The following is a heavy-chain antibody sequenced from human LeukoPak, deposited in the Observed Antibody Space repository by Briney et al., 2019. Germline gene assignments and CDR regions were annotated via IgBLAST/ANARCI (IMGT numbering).Heavy chain of an antibody. CDR1: GFTFSSYG. CDR2: IWYDGSNK. V-gene: IGHV3-33*01. CDR3: ARVLVWGYDFWSGYYNGYYYGMDV. D-gene: IGHD3-3*01. J-gene: IGHJ6*02. Sequence: GRSLRLSCAASGFTFSSYGMHWVRQAPGKGLEWVAVIWYDGSNKYYADSVKGRFTISRDNSKNTLYLQMNSLRAEDTAVYYCARVLVWGYDFWSGYYNGYYYGMDVWGQGTTVTVSS.